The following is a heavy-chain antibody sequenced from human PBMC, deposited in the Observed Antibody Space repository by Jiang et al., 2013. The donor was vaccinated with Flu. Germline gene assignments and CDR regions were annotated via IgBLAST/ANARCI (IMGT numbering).Heavy chain of an antibody. CDR2: IYYSGST. V-gene: IGHV4-30-4*01. Sequence: GLVKPSQTLSLTCTVSGGSISSGDYYWSWIRQPPGKGLEWIGYIYYSGSTYYNPSLKSRVTISVDTSKNQFSLKLSSVTAADTAVYYCARDSVVQGENGMDVWGQGTTVTVSS. D-gene: IGHD3-10*01. J-gene: IGHJ6*02. CDR3: ARDSVVQGENGMDV. CDR1: GGSISSGDYY.